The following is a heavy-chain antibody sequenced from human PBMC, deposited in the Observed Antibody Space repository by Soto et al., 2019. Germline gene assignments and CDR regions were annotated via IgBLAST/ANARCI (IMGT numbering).Heavy chain of an antibody. CDR3: ARPYYYGSGSYYNV. Sequence: SETLSLTCTVSGGSISSSSYYWGWIRQPPGKGLEWFGSIYYSGSTYYNPSLKSRVTISVDTSKNQFSLKLSSVTAADTAVYYCARPYYYGSGSYYNVWGQGTLVTVSS. D-gene: IGHD3-10*01. V-gene: IGHV4-39*01. CDR2: IYYSGST. J-gene: IGHJ4*02. CDR1: GGSISSSSYY.